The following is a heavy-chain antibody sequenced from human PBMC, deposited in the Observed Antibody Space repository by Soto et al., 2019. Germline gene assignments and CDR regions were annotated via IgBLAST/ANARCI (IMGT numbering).Heavy chain of an antibody. CDR3: ASPYDFWSGYHPPRRYGMDV. V-gene: IGHV1-69*13. J-gene: IGHJ6*02. CDR1: GGTFSSYA. Sequence: SVKVSCKASGGTFSSYAISWVRQARGQGLEWMGGIIPIFGTANYAQKFQGRVTITADESTSTAYMELSSLRSEDTAVYYCASPYDFWSGYHPPRRYGMDVWGQGTTVTVSS. CDR2: IIPIFGTA. D-gene: IGHD3-3*01.